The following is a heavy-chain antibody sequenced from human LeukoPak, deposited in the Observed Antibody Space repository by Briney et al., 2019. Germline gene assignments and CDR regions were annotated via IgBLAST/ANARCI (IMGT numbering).Heavy chain of an antibody. D-gene: IGHD6-19*01. CDR1: GFTFSDYY. CDR3: AKEDSSGPNPEVAFDI. Sequence: PGGSLRLSCAASGFTFSDYYMSWIRQAPGKGLEWVSYISSSGSTIYYADSVKGRFTISRDNAKNSLYLQMNSLRAEDTAVYYCAKEDSSGPNPEVAFDIWGQGTMVTVSS. CDR2: ISSSGSTI. J-gene: IGHJ3*02. V-gene: IGHV3-11*01.